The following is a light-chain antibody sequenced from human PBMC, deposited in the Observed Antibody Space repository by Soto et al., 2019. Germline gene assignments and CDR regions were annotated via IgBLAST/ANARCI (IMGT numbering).Light chain of an antibody. CDR3: CSYEGSSTPYV. CDR2: EDN. CDR1: SSDVGSYNL. J-gene: IGLJ1*01. V-gene: IGLV2-23*01. Sequence: QSVLTQPASVSGSPGQSITISCTGTSSDVGSYNLVSWYQQHPGKAPKLMIYEDNKRPSGVSNRFSGSKSGNTASLTISGLQAEDEADYFCCSYEGSSTPYVFGTGTKVTVL.